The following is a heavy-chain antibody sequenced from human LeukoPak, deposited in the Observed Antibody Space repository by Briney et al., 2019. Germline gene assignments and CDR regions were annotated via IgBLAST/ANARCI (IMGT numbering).Heavy chain of an antibody. J-gene: IGHJ4*02. D-gene: IGHD2-21*02. CDR1: GGSVTTYF. CDR3: ARNAGDI. V-gene: IGHV4-59*02. CDR2: IYYSGST. Sequence: SETLSLTCSVSGGSVTTYFWSWIRQPPGKGLEWIAYIYYSGSTNYNPSLKSRVSISVDSSKNQFSLKLRSMTAADTAVYYCARNAGDIWGQGTLVTVSS.